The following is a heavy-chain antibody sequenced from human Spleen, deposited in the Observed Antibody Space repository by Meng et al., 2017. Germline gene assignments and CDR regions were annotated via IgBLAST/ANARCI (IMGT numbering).Heavy chain of an antibody. D-gene: IGHD3-10*01. CDR2: IYPGDSET. Sequence: GGSLRLSCKGSGFSFSSYWIGWVRQMPGKGLEWMAIIYPGDSETRYSPSFQGQVTISADKSISTAYLQWSSLKASDTAMYYCARRGGSGTYYTYNWGQGTLVTVSS. CDR1: GFSFSSYW. J-gene: IGHJ4*02. V-gene: IGHV5-51*01. CDR3: ARRGGSGTYYTYN.